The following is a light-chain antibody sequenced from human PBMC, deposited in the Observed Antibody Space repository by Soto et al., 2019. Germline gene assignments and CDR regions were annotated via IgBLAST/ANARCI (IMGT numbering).Light chain of an antibody. CDR1: SSDVGGYNY. V-gene: IGLV2-8*01. J-gene: IGLJ3*02. CDR3: GSYVGCYNVV. CDR2: EVS. Sequence: QSALTQPPSASGSPGQSVTISCTGTSSDVGGYNYVSWYQQHPGKAPKLMIYEVSKRPSGVPDRFSGSKSGNTASLTVSGLQAEDEADHYCGSYVGCYNVVFGGGTKLTVL.